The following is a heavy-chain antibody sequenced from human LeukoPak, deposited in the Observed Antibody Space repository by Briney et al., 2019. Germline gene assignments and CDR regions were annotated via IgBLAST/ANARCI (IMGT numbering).Heavy chain of an antibody. V-gene: IGHV1-8*01. CDR1: GYTFTSYD. CDR2: MNPNSGNT. CDR3: ARNAANDYGGNDQDY. Sequence: GASVKVSCKASGYTFTSYDINWVRQATGQGLEWMGWMNPNSGNTGYAQKFQGRVTMTKNTSISTDYMELSSVRSEDTAVYYCARNAANDYGGNDQDYWGQGTLVTVSS. D-gene: IGHD4-23*01. J-gene: IGHJ4*02.